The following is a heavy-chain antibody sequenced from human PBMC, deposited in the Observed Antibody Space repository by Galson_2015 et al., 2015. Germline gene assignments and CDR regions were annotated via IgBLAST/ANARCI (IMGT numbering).Heavy chain of an antibody. Sequence: ETLSLTCTVSGGSISSYYWSWIRQPPGKGLEWIGYIYYSGSTNYNPSLKSRVTISVDTSKNQFSLKLSSVTAADTAVYYCAGMVQGVTWFDPWGQGTLVTVSS. J-gene: IGHJ5*02. CDR3: AGMVQGVTWFDP. V-gene: IGHV4-59*01. CDR1: GGSISSYY. CDR2: IYYSGST. D-gene: IGHD3-10*01.